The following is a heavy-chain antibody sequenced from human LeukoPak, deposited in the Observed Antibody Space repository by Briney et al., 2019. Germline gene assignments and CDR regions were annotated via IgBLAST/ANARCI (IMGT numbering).Heavy chain of an antibody. D-gene: IGHD3-10*01. CDR3: AREPGGALFDY. V-gene: IGHV1-46*01. J-gene: IGHJ4*02. CDR1: GYTFTSYY. CDR2: INPSGGST. Sequence: ASVKVSCKSSGYTFTSYYMHWVRQAPGQGLEWMGIINPSGGSTSYAQKFQGRVTMTRDTSTSTVYMELSSLRSEDTAVYYCAREPGGALFDYWGQGTLVTVSS.